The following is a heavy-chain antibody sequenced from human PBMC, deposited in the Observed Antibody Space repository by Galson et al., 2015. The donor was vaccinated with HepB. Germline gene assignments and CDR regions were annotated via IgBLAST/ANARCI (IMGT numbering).Heavy chain of an antibody. CDR1: GFTFSSYA. CDR2: ISYDGSNK. Sequence: SLRLSCAASGFTFSSYAMHWVRQAPGKGLEWVAVISYDGSNKYYADSVKGRFTISRDNSKNTPYLQMNSLRAEDTAVYYCASWRSIVVVPAANGFDYWGQGTLVTVSS. D-gene: IGHD2-2*01. CDR3: ASWRSIVVVPAANGFDY. J-gene: IGHJ4*02. V-gene: IGHV3-30-3*01.